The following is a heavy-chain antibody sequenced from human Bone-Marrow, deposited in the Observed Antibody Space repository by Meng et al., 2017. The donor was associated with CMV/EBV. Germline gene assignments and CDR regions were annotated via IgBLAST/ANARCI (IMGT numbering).Heavy chain of an antibody. Sequence: LSLTCAVYGGSFSGYYWTWIRQPPGKGLEWIGEINHSGRTNYNPSLKSRVTISVDTSKNQFSLKLSSVTAADTAVYYCARGRGYSYGSWGQGTLVTVSS. CDR2: INHSGRT. V-gene: IGHV4-34*01. CDR3: ARGRGYSYGS. J-gene: IGHJ5*02. CDR1: GGSFSGYY. D-gene: IGHD5-18*01.